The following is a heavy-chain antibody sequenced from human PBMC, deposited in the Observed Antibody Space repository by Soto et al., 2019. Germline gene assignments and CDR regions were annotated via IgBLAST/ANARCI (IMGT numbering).Heavy chain of an antibody. Sequence: QVQLVQSGADVKKPGSSVKVSCQASGVTFSSETLGWVRQAPGQGLEWVGGIIPLFGTSSYAQKFQGRVTITADESTSTVYMELSSLRSDDTAVYFCAPELGEHPATPLDAWGQGTLVTSSS. CDR1: GVTFSSET. CDR3: APELGEHPATPLDA. J-gene: IGHJ5*02. CDR2: IIPLFGTS. D-gene: IGHD1-1*01. V-gene: IGHV1-69*01.